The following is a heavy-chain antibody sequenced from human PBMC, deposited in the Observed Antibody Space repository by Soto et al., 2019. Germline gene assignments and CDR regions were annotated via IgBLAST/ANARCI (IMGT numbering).Heavy chain of an antibody. CDR2: IYWVEDK. J-gene: IGHJ4*02. V-gene: IGHV2-5*02. CDR3: AHRGDGDYEGVFDY. Sequence: QITLKESGPTLVKPTQTLTLTCTFSGFSLSTNGVGVGWIRQPPGKALEWLALIYWVEDKRSSPSLKSRLTSTKHSSKNQVVLTMTNMDPVDSATYYCAHRGDGDYEGVFDYWGQGTLVTVSS. D-gene: IGHD4-17*01. CDR1: GFSLSTNGVG.